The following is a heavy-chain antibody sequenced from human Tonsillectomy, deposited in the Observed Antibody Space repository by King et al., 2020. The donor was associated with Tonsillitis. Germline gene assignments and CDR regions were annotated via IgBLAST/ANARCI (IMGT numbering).Heavy chain of an antibody. Sequence: HVQLVESGGGVVQPGRSLRLSCAASGFTFRNYAMHWVRQAPGKGLEWVAIISYDGTNKFYADSVKGRFTISRDSSKNTLYLQMNSLRDEDTAVYYCARDRGSWVLDIDFWGQGSLVTVSS. CDR1: GFTFRNYA. J-gene: IGHJ4*02. CDR2: ISYDGTNK. CDR3: ARDRGSWVLDIDF. D-gene: IGHD1-26*01. V-gene: IGHV3-30*04.